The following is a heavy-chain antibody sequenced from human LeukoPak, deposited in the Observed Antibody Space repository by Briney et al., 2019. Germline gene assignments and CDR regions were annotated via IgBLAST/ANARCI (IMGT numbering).Heavy chain of an antibody. CDR1: GFTFSSYA. Sequence: PGGSLRLSCAASGFTFSSYAMSWVRQAPGKGLEWVSAISGSGGSTYYADSVKGRFTISRDNSKNTLYLQMNSLRAEDTAVYYCAKEVAGLRFLEWLEGLHDYWGQGTLVTVSS. D-gene: IGHD3-3*01. V-gene: IGHV3-23*01. J-gene: IGHJ4*02. CDR2: ISGSGGST. CDR3: AKEVAGLRFLEWLEGLHDY.